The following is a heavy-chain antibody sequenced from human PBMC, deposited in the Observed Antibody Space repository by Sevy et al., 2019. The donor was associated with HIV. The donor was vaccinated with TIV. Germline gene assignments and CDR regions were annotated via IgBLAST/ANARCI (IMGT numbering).Heavy chain of an antibody. CDR1: GFTFSSYA. J-gene: IGHJ4*02. V-gene: IGHV3-7*01. Sequence: GGSLRLSCAASGFTFSSYAMSWVRQAPGKGLEWVANIKPDGSDKNYMDSVKGRFTISRDNAKNSLYLHVSSLRAEDTAVYYCARLSSPMPDSGWYDFFDHWGQGTLVTVSS. CDR3: ARLSSPMPDSGWYDFFDH. D-gene: IGHD6-19*01. CDR2: IKPDGSDK.